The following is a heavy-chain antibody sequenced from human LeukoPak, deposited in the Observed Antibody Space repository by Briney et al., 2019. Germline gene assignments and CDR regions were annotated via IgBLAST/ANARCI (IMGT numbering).Heavy chain of an antibody. J-gene: IGHJ5*02. CDR1: GGFVSSGSYY. Sequence: KSSETLSLTCTVSGGFVSSGSYYWTWIRQPPGKGLEWIGYIYYSGSTTYNPSLKSRVTISVDTSKNQFSLKLSSVTAADTAIFSCARVVGSGWFDPWGQGTLVIVSS. D-gene: IGHD6-19*01. V-gene: IGHV4-61*01. CDR2: IYYSGST. CDR3: ARVVGSGWFDP.